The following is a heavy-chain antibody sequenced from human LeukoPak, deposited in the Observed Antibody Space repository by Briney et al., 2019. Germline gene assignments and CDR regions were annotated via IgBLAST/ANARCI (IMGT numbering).Heavy chain of an antibody. D-gene: IGHD6-19*01. J-gene: IGHJ4*02. CDR3: AKLSLFSSAWHFDY. CDR1: GFPFSNYA. CDR2: MSGSGETT. V-gene: IGHV3-23*01. Sequence: PGGSLRFSRAASGFPFSNYAMSWVRQAPGKGLEWVSTMSGSGETTYFADSVKGRFTISRDNSKSTLYLQMNSLRAEDTALYYCAKLSLFSSAWHFDYWGRGTLVTVSS.